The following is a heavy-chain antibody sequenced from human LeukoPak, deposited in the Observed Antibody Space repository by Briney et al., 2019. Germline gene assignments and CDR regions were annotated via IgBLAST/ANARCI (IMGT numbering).Heavy chain of an antibody. D-gene: IGHD3-22*01. Sequence: ASVKVSCKASGYTFTSYDINWVRQATGQGLGGMGWMNPNSGNTGYAQKFQGRVTMTRNTSISTAYMELSSLRSEDTAVYYCARGYYDSSGYYLNNWFDPWGQGTLVTVSS. CDR3: ARGYYDSSGYYLNNWFDP. CDR2: MNPNSGNT. CDR1: GYTFTSYD. J-gene: IGHJ5*02. V-gene: IGHV1-8*01.